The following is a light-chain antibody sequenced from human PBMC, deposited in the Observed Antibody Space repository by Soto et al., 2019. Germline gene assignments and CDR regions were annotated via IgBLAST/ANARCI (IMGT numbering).Light chain of an antibody. CDR2: GAS. Sequence: EIVMTQSPATLSVSPGERATLSCRTCQSVSGNLAWYQQKPGQAPRLLIYGASTRATGIPARFSGGGSGTEFTLTISSLQSEDFAVYYCHQYNNWPPAFGQGTKVEIK. J-gene: IGKJ1*01. CDR3: HQYNNWPPA. V-gene: IGKV3-15*01. CDR1: QSVSGN.